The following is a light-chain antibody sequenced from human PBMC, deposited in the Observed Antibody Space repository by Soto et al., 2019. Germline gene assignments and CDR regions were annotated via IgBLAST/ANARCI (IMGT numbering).Light chain of an antibody. CDR1: TGAVTSGHY. CDR3: LLYYGGARV. V-gene: IGLV7-46*01. CDR2: DTS. J-gene: IGLJ2*01. Sequence: QAVVTQEPSLTVSPGGTVTLTCGSSTGAVTSGHYPYWFKQKPGQAPRTLIYDTSNKHSWTPARFSGSLLGGKAALTLAGVQPEDEAEYYCLLYYGGARVFGGVTKLTVL.